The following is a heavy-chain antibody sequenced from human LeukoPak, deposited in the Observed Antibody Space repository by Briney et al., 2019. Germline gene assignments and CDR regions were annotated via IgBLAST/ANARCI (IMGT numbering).Heavy chain of an antibody. J-gene: IGHJ4*02. D-gene: IGHD6-6*01. CDR1: GGSSSGYY. V-gene: IGHV4-34*01. Sequence: SETLSLTCAVYGGSSSGYYWTWIRQPPGKGLEWIGEISHSGSTNYNPSLKSRVTISVDTSKNQFSLRLSSVTAADTAVYYCARGGIAARLANWGQGTLVTVSS. CDR2: ISHSGST. CDR3: ARGGIAARLAN.